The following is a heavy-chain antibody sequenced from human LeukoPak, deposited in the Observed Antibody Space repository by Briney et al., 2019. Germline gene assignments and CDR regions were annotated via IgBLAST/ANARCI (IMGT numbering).Heavy chain of an antibody. CDR2: IIPILGIA. CDR3: ATVDGSVDY. J-gene: IGHJ4*02. CDR1: GGGLSNYA. Sequence: RASVKVSCKASGGGLSNYAVAWVRQAPGQGIEWMGRIIPILGIANYAQKFQGRVTITADTSISTVYMELSSLSSEDTAVYFCATVDGSVDYWGQGTLVTVSS. D-gene: IGHD3-22*01. V-gene: IGHV1-69*04.